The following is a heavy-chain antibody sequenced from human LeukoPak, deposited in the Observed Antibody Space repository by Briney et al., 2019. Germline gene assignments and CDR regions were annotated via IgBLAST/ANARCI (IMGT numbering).Heavy chain of an antibody. V-gene: IGHV3-72*01. CDR2: TRNKANSYTT. CDR3: ARGPGGYYYDSSGYSFYYYYYVDV. J-gene: IGHJ6*03. CDR1: GFTFSDHY. Sequence: GGSLRLSCAASGFTFSDHYMDWVRQAPGKGLEWVGRTRNKANSYTTEYAASVKGRFTISRDDSKNSLYLQMNSLKTEDTAVYYCARGPGGYYYDSSGYSFYYYYYVDVWGKGTTVTVSS. D-gene: IGHD3-22*01.